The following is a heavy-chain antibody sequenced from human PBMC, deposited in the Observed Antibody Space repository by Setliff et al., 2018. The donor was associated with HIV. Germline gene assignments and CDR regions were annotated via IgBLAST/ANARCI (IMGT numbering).Heavy chain of an antibody. D-gene: IGHD3-3*01. Sequence: KASETLSLTCNVSGDSIRSRSFYWAWIRQPPGERPEWIGTIYYVGSTYYNPYLKSRASIFVDTSKNQFSMKLYSVTAADTAVYYCAGGFWGGPLFDPWGRGTLVTVSS. CDR1: GDSIRSRSFY. CDR2: IYYVGST. V-gene: IGHV4-39*01. CDR3: AGGFWGGPLFDP. J-gene: IGHJ5*01.